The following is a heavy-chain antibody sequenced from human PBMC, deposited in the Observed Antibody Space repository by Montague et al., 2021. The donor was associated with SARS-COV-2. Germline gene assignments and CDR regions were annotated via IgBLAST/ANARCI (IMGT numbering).Heavy chain of an antibody. CDR2: ISLSGGST. CDR1: GFTFSTFA. J-gene: IGHJ4*02. V-gene: IGHV3-23*01. CDR3: AKGGVVVVAATDLDY. D-gene: IGHD2-15*01. Sequence: SLRLSCAASGFTFSTFAMSWVRQAPGKGLEWVSAISLSGGSTYHADSVEGRFTISRDNSKNTLFLQMNSLRAEDTAVYYCAKGGVVVVAATDLDYWGQGTLVTVSS.